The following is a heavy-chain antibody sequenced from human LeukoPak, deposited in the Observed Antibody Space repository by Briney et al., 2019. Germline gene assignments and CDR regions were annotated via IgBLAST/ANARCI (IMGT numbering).Heavy chain of an antibody. CDR1: GFTVSSNY. CDR2: IYSGGNT. J-gene: IGHJ4*02. D-gene: IGHD3-16*01. CDR3: ARDAYRQQSEPFYFDY. Sequence: PGGSLRLSCVASGFTVSSNYMTWVRQAPGKGLEWVSVIYSGGNTYYTDSVKGRFTISRDNSKNTLYLQINSLRTEDTAVYYCARDAYRQQSEPFYFDYWGQGTLVTVSS. V-gene: IGHV3-53*05.